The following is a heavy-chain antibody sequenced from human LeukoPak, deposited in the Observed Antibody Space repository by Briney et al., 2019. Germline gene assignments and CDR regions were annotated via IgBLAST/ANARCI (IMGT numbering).Heavy chain of an antibody. Sequence: SETLSLTCAVYGGSFSGYYWSWIRQPPGKGLEWIGEINHSGSTNYNPSLKSRVTISVDTSKNQFSLKLSSVTAADTAVYYCARARGSSWSTDAFDIWGQGTMVTVSS. CDR3: ARARGSSWSTDAFDI. CDR2: INHSGST. CDR1: GGSFSGYY. J-gene: IGHJ3*02. V-gene: IGHV4-34*01. D-gene: IGHD6-13*01.